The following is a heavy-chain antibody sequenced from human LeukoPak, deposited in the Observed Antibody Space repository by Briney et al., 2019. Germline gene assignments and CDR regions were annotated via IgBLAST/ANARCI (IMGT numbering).Heavy chain of an antibody. D-gene: IGHD3-9*01. CDR1: GGTFSYYS. J-gene: IGHJ1*01. CDR2: IIPMYEAR. CDR3: ATGTNYDILTGYEGYFQH. V-gene: IGHV1-69*01. Sequence: SVKVSCKTSGGTFSYYSLNWVRQAPGQGLEWMGGIIPMYEARNYEQKFQDRLTISADESTSTAYMELSSLRSEDTAVYYCATGTNYDILTGYEGYFQHWGQGTLVTVSS.